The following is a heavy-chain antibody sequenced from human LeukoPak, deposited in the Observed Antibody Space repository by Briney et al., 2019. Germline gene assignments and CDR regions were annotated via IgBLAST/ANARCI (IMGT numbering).Heavy chain of an antibody. CDR2: ISSSSSYI. V-gene: IGHV3-21*01. CDR3: ARVVPNYDILTGPTFSFDY. CDR1: GFTFSSYS. J-gene: IGHJ4*02. Sequence: GGSLRLSCAASGFTFSSYSMNWVRRAPGKGLEWVSSISSSSSYIYYADSVKGRFTISRDNAKNSLYLQMNSLRAEDTAVYYCARVVPNYDILTGPTFSFDYWGQGTLVTVSS. D-gene: IGHD3-9*01.